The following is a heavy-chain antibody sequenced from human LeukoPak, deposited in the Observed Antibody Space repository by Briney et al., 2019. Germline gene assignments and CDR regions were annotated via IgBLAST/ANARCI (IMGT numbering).Heavy chain of an antibody. J-gene: IGHJ4*02. CDR1: GFTFSIYG. CDR2: ISGTGGST. Sequence: SGGSLRLSCAASGFTFSIYGMTWVRQAPGKGLEWVSAISGTGGSTYYADSVQGRFTISRDNSKNTLYLQLSSLRAEDTAVYYCASQPPAVAGTHPFDYWGQGTLVTVSS. CDR3: ASQPPAVAGTHPFDY. D-gene: IGHD6-19*01. V-gene: IGHV3-23*01.